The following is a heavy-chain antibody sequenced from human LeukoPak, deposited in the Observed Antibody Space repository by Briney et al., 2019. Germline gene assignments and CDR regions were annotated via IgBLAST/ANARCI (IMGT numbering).Heavy chain of an antibody. CDR3: ARVQPWSYFDY. V-gene: IGHV3-7*05. CDR1: GFTFSRNW. D-gene: IGHD3-3*01. J-gene: IGHJ4*02. CDR2: IKQDGSEK. Sequence: ARGSLRLSCAASGFTFSRNWMSWVRQAPGKGLEWVASIKQDGSEKFYVDSVKGRFNFSRDNAKNSLYLQMNSLRAEDTAVYYCARVQPWSYFDYWGQGTLVTVSS.